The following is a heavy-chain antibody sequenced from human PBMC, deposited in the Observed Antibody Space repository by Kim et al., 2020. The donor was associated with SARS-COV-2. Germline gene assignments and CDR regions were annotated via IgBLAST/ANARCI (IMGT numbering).Heavy chain of an antibody. J-gene: IGHJ4*02. CDR2: ISGSGDKT. Sequence: GGSLRLSCAASGFTFSGYAMSWVRQAPGKGLEWVSFISGSGDKTYYADSVKGRVTISRDNSKSTLYLQMNSLRAEDTAVYYCAVKGAFGSGYGGQGTLVTVSS. V-gene: IGHV3-23*01. CDR3: AVKGAFGSGY. CDR1: GFTFSGYA. D-gene: IGHD3-3*01.